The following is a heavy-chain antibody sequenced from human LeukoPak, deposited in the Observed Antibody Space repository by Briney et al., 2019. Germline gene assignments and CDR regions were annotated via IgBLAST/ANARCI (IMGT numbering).Heavy chain of an antibody. CDR1: GFTVSSNY. CDR3: AREGYCSGGSCYGAEDY. Sequence: PGGSLRLSCAASGFTVSSNYMSWVRQAPGKGLEWVSVIYSGGSTYYADSVKGRFTISRDNSKNTLYLQMNSLRAEDTAVYYCAREGYCSGGSCYGAEDYWGQGTLVTVSS. D-gene: IGHD2-15*01. CDR2: IYSGGST. V-gene: IGHV3-66*01. J-gene: IGHJ4*02.